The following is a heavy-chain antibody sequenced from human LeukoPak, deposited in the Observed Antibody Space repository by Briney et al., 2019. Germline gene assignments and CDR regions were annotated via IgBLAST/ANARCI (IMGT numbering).Heavy chain of an antibody. CDR1: GYTFTSYG. CDR2: ISAYNGNT. Sequence: ASVKVSCKASGYTFTSYGISWVRQAPGQGLEWMGWISAYNGNTNYAQKFQGRVTMTTDTSTNTAYMELRSLRSDDTALYYCARAYYYGSGRPKYYYYMDVWGKGTTVTVSS. D-gene: IGHD3-10*01. V-gene: IGHV1-18*01. J-gene: IGHJ6*03. CDR3: ARAYYYGSGRPKYYYYMDV.